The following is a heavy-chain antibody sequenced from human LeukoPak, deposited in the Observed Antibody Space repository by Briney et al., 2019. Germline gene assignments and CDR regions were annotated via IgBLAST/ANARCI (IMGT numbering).Heavy chain of an antibody. J-gene: IGHJ4*02. CDR2: INHSGNT. D-gene: IGHD6-19*01. CDR3: ARVGIAVAGFDY. V-gene: IGHV4-34*01. CDR1: GGSFSGYY. Sequence: PSETLSLTCAVYGGSFSGYYWSWIRQPPGKGLEWIGEINHSGNTNYNPSLKSRVTISVDTSKNQFSLKLSSVTAADTAVYYCARVGIAVAGFDYWGQGTLVTVSS.